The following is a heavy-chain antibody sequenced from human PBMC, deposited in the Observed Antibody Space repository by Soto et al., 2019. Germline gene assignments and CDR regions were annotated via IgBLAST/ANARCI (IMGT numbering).Heavy chain of an antibody. V-gene: IGHV3-23*01. CDR3: ARGLGTWDG. J-gene: IGHJ4*02. Sequence: GGSLRLSCVASGFTFSSYAMSWVRQAPGKGLEWVSVFSVSGGNTYYADSVKGRFTISRDNAKNSLYLQMNSLRAEDTAIYYCARGLGTWDGWGQGTLVTVSS. D-gene: IGHD1-1*01. CDR2: FSVSGGNT. CDR1: GFTFSSYA.